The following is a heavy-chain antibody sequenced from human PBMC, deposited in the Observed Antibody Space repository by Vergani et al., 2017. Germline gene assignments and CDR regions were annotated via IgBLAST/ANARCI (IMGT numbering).Heavy chain of an antibody. CDR3: ARGNLGYCSSTSCYGGGYYYMDV. V-gene: IGHV1-3*01. J-gene: IGHJ6*03. CDR2: INAGNGNT. Sequence: QVQLVQSGAEVKKPGASVKVSCKASGYIFTSYVMHWVRQAPGQRLEWMGWINAGNGNTKYSQKFQGRVTITRDTSASTAYMELSSLRFEDTAVYYCARGNLGYCSSTSCYGGGYYYMDVWGKGTTVTVSS. CDR1: GYIFTSYV. D-gene: IGHD2-2*01.